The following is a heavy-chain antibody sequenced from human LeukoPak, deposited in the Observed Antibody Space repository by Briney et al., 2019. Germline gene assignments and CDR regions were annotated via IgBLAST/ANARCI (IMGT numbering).Heavy chain of an antibody. D-gene: IGHD6-19*01. Sequence: GGSLRLSCAASGFTFSDSYMSWIRQAPGKGLELVSHISSSVSTIYYADSVKGRFTISRDNAKNSLYLQMNSLRAEDTALYYCAKDRLSSSGWIDHWGQGTLVTVSS. J-gene: IGHJ4*02. V-gene: IGHV3-11*01. CDR2: ISSSVSTI. CDR3: AKDRLSSSGWIDH. CDR1: GFTFSDSY.